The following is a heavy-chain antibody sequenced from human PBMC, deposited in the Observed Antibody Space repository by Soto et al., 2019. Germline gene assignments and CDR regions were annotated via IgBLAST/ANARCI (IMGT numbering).Heavy chain of an antibody. J-gene: IGHJ3*02. D-gene: IGHD6-13*01. Sequence: QFQLVQSGVEVKKPGSSVKVSCKAAGGSFSIYTVFWVRQAPGQGLEWMGRIIPMFDIANYAQNFQGRVTFNADKFTDTGYMEMLDLISDDMAVYYCTIGSWSAEVIDIWGQGTLVPVSS. CDR3: TIGSWSAEVIDI. CDR2: IIPMFDIA. CDR1: GGSFSIYT. V-gene: IGHV1-69*02.